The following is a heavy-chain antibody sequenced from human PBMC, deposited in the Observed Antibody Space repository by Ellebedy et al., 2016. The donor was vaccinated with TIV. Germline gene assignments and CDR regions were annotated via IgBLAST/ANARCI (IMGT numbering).Heavy chain of an antibody. CDR3: ARGFLSKWLDP. CDR2: VYYSGSP. V-gene: IGHV4-59*01. J-gene: IGHJ5*02. Sequence: MPSETLSLTCTVSGGSTSTYYWTWIRQPPGTGLEWIGNVYYSGSPNYNPSLKSRVTISLDTPKKQFSLKLDSVTAADTAVYYCARGFLSKWLDPWGRGILVTVAS. CDR1: GGSTSTYY.